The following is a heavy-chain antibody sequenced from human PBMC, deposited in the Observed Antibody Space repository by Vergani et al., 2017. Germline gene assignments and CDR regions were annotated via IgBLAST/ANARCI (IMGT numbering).Heavy chain of an antibody. CDR3: THRPDCSVGHCYEDY. Sequence: QITLKESGPTLVKPTQTLTLTCTFSGFSLTTRGVAVGWIRRPPGKALEWLAIVFWDDDKRYRPSLRNRVTITRDTSRNQVVITMTNIDPVDTATYYCTHRPDCSVGHCYEDYWGQGTLVTVSS. V-gene: IGHV2-5*02. J-gene: IGHJ4*02. D-gene: IGHD2-15*01. CDR1: GFSLTTRGVA. CDR2: VFWDDDK.